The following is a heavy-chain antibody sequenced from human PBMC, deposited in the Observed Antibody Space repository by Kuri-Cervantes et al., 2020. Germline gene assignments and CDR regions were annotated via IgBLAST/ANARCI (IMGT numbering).Heavy chain of an antibody. CDR2: INHSGST. Sequence: SETLSLTCAVYGGSFSGYYWSWIRQPPGKGLEWIGEINHSGSTNYNPSLKSRVTISVDTSKNQFSLKLTSVTAADTAVYYCARYCSSTSCHLPFDPWGQGTLVTVSS. CDR3: ARYCSSTSCHLPFDP. V-gene: IGHV4-34*01. D-gene: IGHD2-2*01. J-gene: IGHJ5*02. CDR1: GGSFSGYY.